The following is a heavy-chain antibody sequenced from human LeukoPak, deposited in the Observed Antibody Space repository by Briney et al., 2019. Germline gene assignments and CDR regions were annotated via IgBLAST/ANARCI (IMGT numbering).Heavy chain of an antibody. CDR1: GYTFTSYG. D-gene: IGHD6-19*01. J-gene: IGHJ3*02. Sequence: GASVKVSCKASGYTFTSYGISWVRQAPGHGLEWMGWISAYNGNTNYAQKLQGRVTMTTDTSTSTAYMELRSLRSDDTAVYYCARDLLVGSGWAYDAFDIWGQGTMVTVSS. V-gene: IGHV1-18*04. CDR2: ISAYNGNT. CDR3: ARDLLVGSGWAYDAFDI.